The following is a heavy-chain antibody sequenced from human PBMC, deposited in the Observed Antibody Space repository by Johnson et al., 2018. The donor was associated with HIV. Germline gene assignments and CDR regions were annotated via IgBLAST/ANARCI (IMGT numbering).Heavy chain of an antibody. V-gene: IGHV3-30*03. D-gene: IGHD2-8*02. CDR3: ASSNGGVYAFDI. CDR1: GFNVTSHY. J-gene: IGHJ3*02. CDR2: ISYDGSNK. Sequence: QMLLVESGGGLVQPGGSLRLSCAASGFNVTSHYMNWVRQAPGKGLEWVAVISYDGSNKYYADSVKGRFTISRDNSKNTLYLQMNSLRAEDTGWVYCASSNGGVYAFDIWGQGTMVTVSS.